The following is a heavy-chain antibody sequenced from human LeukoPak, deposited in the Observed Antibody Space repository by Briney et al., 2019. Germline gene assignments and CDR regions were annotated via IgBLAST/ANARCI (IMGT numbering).Heavy chain of an antibody. D-gene: IGHD6-6*01. J-gene: IGHJ6*02. V-gene: IGHV1-69*01. CDR1: GGTFSSYG. Sequence: SVKVSCKASGGTFSSYGISWVRQAPGQGLEWMGGIIPIFGTANYAQKFQGRVTITADESSSTTYMELSSLRSEDTAVYYCARLDEYSSSSRYYGMDVWGQGTTVTVSS. CDR2: IIPIFGTA. CDR3: ARLDEYSSSSRYYGMDV.